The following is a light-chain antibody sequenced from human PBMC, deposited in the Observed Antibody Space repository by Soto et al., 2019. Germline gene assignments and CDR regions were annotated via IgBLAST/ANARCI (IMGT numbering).Light chain of an antibody. Sequence: ETVLTQSPATLSLSPGASAPLSCRASQSVSTYLAWYQQKPGQAPRLLIYDASNRVTGIPARFRGSGSGTDFTLTISSLEPDDFAVYYCQQRSNWQITFGQGTRLEIK. CDR2: DAS. J-gene: IGKJ5*01. V-gene: IGKV3-11*01. CDR3: QQRSNWQIT. CDR1: QSVSTY.